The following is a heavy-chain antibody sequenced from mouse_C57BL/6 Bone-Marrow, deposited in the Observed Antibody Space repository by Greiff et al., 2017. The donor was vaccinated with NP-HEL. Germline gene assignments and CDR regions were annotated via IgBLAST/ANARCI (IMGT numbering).Heavy chain of an antibody. V-gene: IGHV1-42*01. Sequence: EVQLQQSGPDLVKPGASVKISCKASGYSFTGYYMNWVKQSPEKSLEWIGEINPSTGGTTYNQKFKAKATLTVDKSSSTAYMQLKSLTSEDSAVYYCARGAVTSDYWGQGTTLTVSS. J-gene: IGHJ2*01. CDR1: GYSFTGYY. CDR2: INPSTGGT. D-gene: IGHD2-2*01. CDR3: ARGAVTSDY.